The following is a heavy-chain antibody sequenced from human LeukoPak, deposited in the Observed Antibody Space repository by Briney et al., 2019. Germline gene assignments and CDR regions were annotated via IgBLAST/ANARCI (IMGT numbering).Heavy chain of an antibody. CDR2: IWYDGSNK. Sequence: PGRSLRLSCAASGFTFSSYGMHWVRQAPGKGLEWVALIWYDGSNKYYADSVQGRFTISRDNSKSTLCLQMNSLRAEDTAVYYCAKQLGYCSDGSCYFPYWGQGTLVTVSS. D-gene: IGHD2-15*01. CDR3: AKQLGYCSDGSCYFPY. J-gene: IGHJ4*02. V-gene: IGHV3-33*06. CDR1: GFTFSSYG.